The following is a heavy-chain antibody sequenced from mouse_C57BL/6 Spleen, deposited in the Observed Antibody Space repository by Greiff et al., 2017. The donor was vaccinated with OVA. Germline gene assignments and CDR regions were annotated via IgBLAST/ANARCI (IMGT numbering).Heavy chain of an antibody. Sequence: EVMLVESGGGLVKPGGSLKLSCAASGFTFSDYGMHWVRQAPEKGLEWVAYISSGSSTIYYADTVKGRFTISRDNAKNTLFLQMTSLRSEDTAMYYCARRDYGGFAYWGQGTLVTVSA. D-gene: IGHD1-1*01. CDR1: GFTFSDYG. J-gene: IGHJ3*01. CDR3: ARRDYGGFAY. V-gene: IGHV5-17*01. CDR2: ISSGSSTI.